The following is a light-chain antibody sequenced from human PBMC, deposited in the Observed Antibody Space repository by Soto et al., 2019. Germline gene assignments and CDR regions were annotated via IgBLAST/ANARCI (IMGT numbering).Light chain of an antibody. V-gene: IGLV2-14*01. CDR2: EVS. J-gene: IGLJ1*01. Sequence: QPVLTQPASVSGSPGQSITISCAGTTSDIGVYNFVSWYQQLPGKAPKLVISEVSNRPSGVSSRFSGSKSGNTASLTISGLQTEDEADYYCSSYTTSSPLYVFGTGTKVTVL. CDR3: SSYTTSSPLYV. CDR1: TSDIGVYNF.